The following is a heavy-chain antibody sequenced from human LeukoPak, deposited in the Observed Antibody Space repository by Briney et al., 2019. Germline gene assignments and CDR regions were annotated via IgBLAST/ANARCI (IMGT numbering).Heavy chain of an antibody. J-gene: IGHJ4*02. CDR3: AKDVRLFKYFEF. CDR2: IRYDGSRK. CDR1: GFIFSSYG. Sequence: PGGSLRLSCAASGFIFSSYGMHWVRQAPDKGLKWVAFIRYDGSRKYYADSVKGRFTISRDNSKNTLYLQMNSLRAEDTALYYCAKDVRLFKYFEFWGQGALVTVSS. V-gene: IGHV3-30*02.